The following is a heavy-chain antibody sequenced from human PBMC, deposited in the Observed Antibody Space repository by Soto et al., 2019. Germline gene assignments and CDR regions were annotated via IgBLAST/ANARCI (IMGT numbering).Heavy chain of an antibody. J-gene: IGHJ6*02. CDR2: ISYDGSNK. CDR3: AKRVFGGGQNYYYGMDV. D-gene: IGHD3-3*01. CDR1: GFTFSSYG. V-gene: IGHV3-30*18. Sequence: QVQLVESGGGVVQPGRSLRLSCEASGFTFSSYGRHWVRQAPGKGLEWVAVISYDGSNKYYADSVKGRFTISRDNSKNTLYLQMNSLRAEDTAVYYCAKRVFGGGQNYYYGMDVWGQGTTVTVSS.